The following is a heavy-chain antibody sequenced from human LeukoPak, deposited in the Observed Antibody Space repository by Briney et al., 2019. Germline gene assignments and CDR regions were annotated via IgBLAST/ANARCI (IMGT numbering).Heavy chain of an antibody. Sequence: SETLSLTCTVSGGSISSYYWSWIRQPPGKGLEWIGYIYYSGSTNYNPSLKSRVTISVDTSKNQCSLKLSSVTAADTAVYYCARLGLWVDFDYWGQGTLVTVSS. D-gene: IGHD5-18*01. J-gene: IGHJ4*02. CDR3: ARLGLWVDFDY. CDR2: IYYSGST. V-gene: IGHV4-59*08. CDR1: GGSISSYY.